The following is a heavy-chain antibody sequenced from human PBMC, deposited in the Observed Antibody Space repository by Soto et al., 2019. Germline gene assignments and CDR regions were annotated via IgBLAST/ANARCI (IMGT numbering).Heavy chain of an antibody. CDR2: ISRSGSTI. CDR1: GLTFSSYE. J-gene: IGHJ2*01. V-gene: IGHV3-48*03. Sequence: EVQLVESGGGLVQPGGSLRLSCAASGLTFSSYEMNWVRQAPGKGLEWVSYISRSGSTIYYADSVTGRVTISRDNAKNSMYLQMNSLRAEDTAVYYCARDGRIRRPDWYFDLWGSGTLFTVSS. D-gene: IGHD2-15*01. CDR3: ARDGRIRRPDWYFDL.